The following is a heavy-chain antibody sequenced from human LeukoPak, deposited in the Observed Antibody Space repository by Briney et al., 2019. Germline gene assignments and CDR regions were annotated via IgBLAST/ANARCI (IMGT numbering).Heavy chain of an antibody. D-gene: IGHD4-23*01. CDR1: GGTFSSYA. J-gene: IGHJ6*03. Sequence: GASVKVSCKASGGTFSSYAISWVRQAPGQGLEWMGGIIPIFGTANYAQKFQGRVTITTDESTSTAYMELSSLRAEDTAVYYCAKVIGGHNQVYYYYMDVWGKGTTVTVSS. V-gene: IGHV1-69*05. CDR2: IIPIFGTA. CDR3: AKVIGGHNQVYYYYMDV.